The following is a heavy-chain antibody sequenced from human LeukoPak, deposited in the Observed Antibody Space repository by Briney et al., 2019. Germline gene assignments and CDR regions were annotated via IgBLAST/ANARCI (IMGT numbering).Heavy chain of an antibody. J-gene: IGHJ4*02. D-gene: IGHD3-22*01. Sequence: ASVKVSCKVSGYTLTELSMHWVRQAPGKGLEWMGGFDPEDGETIYAQKFQGRVTMTEDTSTDTAYMELSSLRSEDMAVYYCAATKWYYYDSSGYSFIDWDYWGQGTLVTVSS. CDR2: FDPEDGET. CDR1: GYTLTELS. V-gene: IGHV1-24*01. CDR3: AATKWYYYDSSGYSFIDWDY.